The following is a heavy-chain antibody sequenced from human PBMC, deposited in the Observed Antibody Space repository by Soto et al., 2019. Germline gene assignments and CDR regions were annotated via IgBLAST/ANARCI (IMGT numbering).Heavy chain of an antibody. CDR2: IYYSGST. D-gene: IGHD6-6*01. CDR1: GGSISSSSYY. CDR3: ASINLPSSSFSRDY. J-gene: IGHJ4*02. V-gene: IGHV4-39*01. Sequence: SETLSLTCTVSGGSISSSSYYWGWIRQPPGKGLEWIGSIYYSGSTYYNPSLKSRVTISVDTSKNQFSLKLSSVTAADTAVYYCASINLPSSSFSRDYWGQGTLVTVSS.